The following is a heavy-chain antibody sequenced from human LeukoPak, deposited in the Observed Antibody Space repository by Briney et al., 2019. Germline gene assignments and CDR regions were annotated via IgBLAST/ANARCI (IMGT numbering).Heavy chain of an antibody. CDR3: AREKSTMIVVD. J-gene: IGHJ4*02. Sequence: PSQTLSLTCTVSGGSISSGSYYWSWIRQPAGKGLEWIGHIYTSGSTYYNPSLKSRVTISVDTSKNQFSLKLSSVTAADTAVYYCAREKSTMIVVDWGQGTLVTVSS. CDR1: GGSISSGSYY. D-gene: IGHD3-22*01. V-gene: IGHV4-61*09. CDR2: IYTSGST.